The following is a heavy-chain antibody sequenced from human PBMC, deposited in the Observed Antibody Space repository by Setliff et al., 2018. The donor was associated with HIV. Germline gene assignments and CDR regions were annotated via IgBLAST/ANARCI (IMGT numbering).Heavy chain of an antibody. CDR1: GGTFSNYA. D-gene: IGHD3-22*01. V-gene: IGHV1-69*13. CDR3: ARDRHHYDSSGFDAFDL. Sequence: SVKVSCKASGGTFSNYAFSWVRQAPGQGLEWMGGIIPLFGTANYAQNFQGRVTIIADASTSTAYMELSSLRSEDTAMYYCARDRHHYDSSGFDAFDLWGQGTMVTVSS. J-gene: IGHJ3*01. CDR2: IIPLFGTA.